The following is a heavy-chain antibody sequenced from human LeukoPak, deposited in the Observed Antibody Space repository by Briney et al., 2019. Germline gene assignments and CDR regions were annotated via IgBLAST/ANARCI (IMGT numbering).Heavy chain of an antibody. Sequence: GGSLQISCQGSGSTFTRYWIGWARQLPGKGLEWMGIIYPGDSETRYSPSFQGQVTISADKSFSTAYLQWRSLKAADTAMYYCARWQLANGAFDIWGQGTMVTVSS. V-gene: IGHV5-51*01. J-gene: IGHJ3*02. CDR1: GSTFTRYW. CDR2: IYPGDSET. D-gene: IGHD6-6*01. CDR3: ARWQLANGAFDI.